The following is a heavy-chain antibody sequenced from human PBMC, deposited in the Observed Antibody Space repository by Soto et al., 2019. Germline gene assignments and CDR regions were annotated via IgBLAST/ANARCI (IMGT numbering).Heavy chain of an antibody. CDR1: GGSISSYY. Sequence: SETLSLTCTVSGGSISSYYWSWIRQPPGKGLEWIGYIYYSGSTNYNPSLKSRVTISVDTSKNQFSLKLSSVTAADTAVYYCARGSERYCSSTSCYNLLGPGYSYYYYMDVWGKGTTVTVSS. CDR3: ARGSERYCSSTSCYNLLGPGYSYYYYMDV. CDR2: IYYSGST. V-gene: IGHV4-59*01. D-gene: IGHD2-2*02. J-gene: IGHJ6*03.